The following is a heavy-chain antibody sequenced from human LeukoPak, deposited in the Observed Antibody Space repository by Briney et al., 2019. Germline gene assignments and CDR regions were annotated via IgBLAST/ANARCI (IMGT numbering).Heavy chain of an antibody. CDR2: IIPILGIA. J-gene: IGHJ4*02. V-gene: IGHV1-69*04. CDR3: ATDLEMAANFDY. Sequence: SVKVSCKASGYTFTSYGISWVRQAPGQGLEWMGRIIPILGIANYAQKFQGRVTITADKSTSTAYMELSSLRSEDTAVYYCATDLEMAANFDYWGQGTLVTVSS. D-gene: IGHD5-24*01. CDR1: GYTFTSYG.